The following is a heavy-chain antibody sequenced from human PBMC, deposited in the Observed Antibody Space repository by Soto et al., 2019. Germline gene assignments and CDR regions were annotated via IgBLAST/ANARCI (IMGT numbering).Heavy chain of an antibody. CDR2: IYYSGST. J-gene: IGHJ4*02. CDR1: GGSISSGDWY. Sequence: SETVSLTCTVSGGSISSGDWYWSWIRQPPGKGLEWIGYIYYSGSTYYNPSLKSRVNISVDTSKNQFSLKLRSVTAADTAVYYCARSYNWHYVPFDHWGQGTLVTVSS. CDR3: ARSYNWHYVPFDH. D-gene: IGHD1-7*01. V-gene: IGHV4-30-4*01.